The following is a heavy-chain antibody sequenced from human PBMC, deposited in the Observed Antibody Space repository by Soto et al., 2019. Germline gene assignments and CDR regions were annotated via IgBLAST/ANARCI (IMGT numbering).Heavy chain of an antibody. CDR1: GFTFSAHG. V-gene: IGHV3-33*01. CDR2: IWSDGSNE. J-gene: IGHJ6*02. D-gene: IGHD3-3*01. Sequence: GGSLRLSCAASGFTFSAHGIHWVRQAPGKGLEWVAVIWSDGSNEYYADSVRGRFTISRDNSKNTLDLQMDSLRADDTALYYCARDTGSGVDYALDVWGQGTTVTVSS. CDR3: ARDTGSGVDYALDV.